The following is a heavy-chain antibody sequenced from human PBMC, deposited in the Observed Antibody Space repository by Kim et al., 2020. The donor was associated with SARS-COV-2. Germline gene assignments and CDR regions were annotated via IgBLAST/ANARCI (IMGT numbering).Heavy chain of an antibody. D-gene: IGHD1-26*01. CDR2: ISGSGGIT. CDR1: TLTFVNYA. Sequence: GGSLRLSCAASTLTFVNYAMPWVRQAPGKGLEWLSAISGSGGITHYADSVEGRFTISRDNSKNILYLQINSLRAEDTAIYYCARFGGYCGLRSWGDSWG. J-gene: IGHJ5*01. V-gene: IGHV3-23*01. CDR3: ARFGGYCGLRSWGDS.